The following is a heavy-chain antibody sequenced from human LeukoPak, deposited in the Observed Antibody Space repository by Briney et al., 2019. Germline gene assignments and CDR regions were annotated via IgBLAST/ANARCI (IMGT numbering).Heavy chain of an antibody. J-gene: IGHJ6*03. CDR3: AREYSYGSYYYYYYMDV. CDR2: IYYSGST. D-gene: IGHD5-18*01. CDR1: GGSISSSSYY. Sequence: SETLSLTCTVSGGSISSSSYYWGWIRQPPGKGLEWIGSIYYSGSTYYNPSLKSRVTISVDTSKNQFSLKLSSVTAAGTAVYYCAREYSYGSYYYYYYMDVWGKGTTVTVSS. V-gene: IGHV4-39*07.